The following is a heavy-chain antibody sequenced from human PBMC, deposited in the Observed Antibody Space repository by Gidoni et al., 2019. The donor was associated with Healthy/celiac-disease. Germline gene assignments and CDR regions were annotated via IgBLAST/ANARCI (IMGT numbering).Heavy chain of an antibody. V-gene: IGHV5-10-1*01. CDR3: ARQGGIVVVPAARPHYYYYGMDV. Sequence: EVQLVQSGAEVQKPGETLRISCKGSGYSFTSYWISWVRQMPGKGLEWMGRIDPSDSYTNYSPSFQGHVTISADKSISTAYLQWSSLKASDTAMYYCARQGGIVVVPAARPHYYYYGMDVWGQGTTVTVSS. D-gene: IGHD2-2*01. CDR2: IDPSDSYT. J-gene: IGHJ6*02. CDR1: GYSFTSYW.